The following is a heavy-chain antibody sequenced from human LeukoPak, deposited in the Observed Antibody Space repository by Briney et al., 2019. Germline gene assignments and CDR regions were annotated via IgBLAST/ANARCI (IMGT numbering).Heavy chain of an antibody. CDR3: AGTETQNNWFDP. Sequence: GGSLRLSCAASGFTFSSYSMNWVRQAPGKGLEWVSYISSSSSTIYYADSVKGRFTISRDNAKNSLYLQMNSLRDEDTAVYYCAGTETQNNWFDPWGQGTLVTVSS. V-gene: IGHV3-48*02. CDR2: ISSSSSTI. D-gene: IGHD1-1*01. CDR1: GFTFSSYS. J-gene: IGHJ5*02.